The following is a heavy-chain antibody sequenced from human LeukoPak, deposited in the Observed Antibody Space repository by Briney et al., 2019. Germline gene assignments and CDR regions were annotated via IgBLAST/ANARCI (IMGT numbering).Heavy chain of an antibody. CDR3: ARDRSRSGLRNGNRRYFDL. CDR2: IYYSGST. D-gene: IGHD2-15*01. J-gene: IGHJ2*01. V-gene: IGHV4-59*01. Sequence: SETLSLTCTVSGGSISSYYWSWTRQPPGKGLEWIGYIYYSGSTNYNPSLKSRVTISVDTSKNQFSLKLSSVTAADTAVYYCARDRSRSGLRNGNRRYFDLWGRGTLVTVSS. CDR1: GGSISSYY.